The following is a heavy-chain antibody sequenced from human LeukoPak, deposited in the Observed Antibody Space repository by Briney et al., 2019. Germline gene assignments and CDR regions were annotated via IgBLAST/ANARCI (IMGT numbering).Heavy chain of an antibody. V-gene: IGHV3-23*01. CDR3: AKEEITPVDY. CDR1: GFTFSSYA. J-gene: IGHJ4*02. Sequence: PGGSLRLSCAASGFTFSSYAMNWVRQAPGKGLEWVSGISGSGRSAYYADSVKGRFTISRDNSKSTLYLQMNSLRAEDTAVYYCAKEEITPVDYWGQGTLVTVSS. D-gene: IGHD2-15*01. CDR2: ISGSGRSA.